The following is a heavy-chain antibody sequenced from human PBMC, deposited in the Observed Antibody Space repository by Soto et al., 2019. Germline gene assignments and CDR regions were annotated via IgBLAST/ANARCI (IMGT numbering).Heavy chain of an antibody. V-gene: IGHV4-31*03. J-gene: IGHJ4*02. Sequence: QVQLQESGPGLVKPSQTLSLTCTVSGGSISSGGYYWSWIRQHPGKGLEWIGYIYYSGSTYYNPSLKSRVTISVDTPKTQFSMKLSSVTAADTAVYYCARSPEATVTAFDYWGQGTLVTVSS. CDR3: ARSPEATVTAFDY. CDR1: GGSISSGGYY. CDR2: IYYSGST. D-gene: IGHD4-17*01.